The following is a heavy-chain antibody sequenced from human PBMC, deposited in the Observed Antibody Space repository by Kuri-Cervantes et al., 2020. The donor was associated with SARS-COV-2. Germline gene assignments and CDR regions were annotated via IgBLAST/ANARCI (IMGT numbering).Heavy chain of an antibody. Sequence: GESLKISCAASGFTFSSYDMHWVRQATGKGLEWVSAIGTAGDTYYPGSVKGRFTISRENAKNSLYLQMNSLRAGDTAVYYCARGRGGSYFDYWGQGTLVTVSS. J-gene: IGHJ4*02. CDR1: GFTFSSYD. V-gene: IGHV3-13*01. CDR3: ARGRGGSYFDY. CDR2: IGTAGDT. D-gene: IGHD1-26*01.